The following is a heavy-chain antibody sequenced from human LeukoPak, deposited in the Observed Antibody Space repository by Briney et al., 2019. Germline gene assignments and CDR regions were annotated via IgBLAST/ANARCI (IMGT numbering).Heavy chain of an antibody. CDR1: GYTFTGYH. CDR2: INPDSGGT. Sequence: ASVKVSCKASGYTFTGYHIHWVRQAPGQGLEWMGWINPDSGGTNFPQNFQGGVTMTRDTSISTAYMEISWLRSDDTAVYYCARDLTGDPAAYFDFWGQGTLVTVSS. J-gene: IGHJ4*02. D-gene: IGHD3-9*01. CDR3: ARDLTGDPAAYFDF. V-gene: IGHV1-2*02.